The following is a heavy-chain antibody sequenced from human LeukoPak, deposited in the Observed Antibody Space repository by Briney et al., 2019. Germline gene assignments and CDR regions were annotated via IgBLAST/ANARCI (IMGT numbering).Heavy chain of an antibody. V-gene: IGHV3-11*01. CDR2: ISSSGSTI. D-gene: IGHD3-22*01. J-gene: IGHJ4*02. CDR3: ARVLDSSGYHPNAGFDY. Sequence: PGGSLRLSCAASGFTFSDYYMSWIRQAPGKGLEWVSYISSSGSTIYYADSVKGRFTISRDNAKNSLYLQMNSLRAEDTAVYYCARVLDSSGYHPNAGFDYWGQGTLVTVSS. CDR1: GFTFSDYY.